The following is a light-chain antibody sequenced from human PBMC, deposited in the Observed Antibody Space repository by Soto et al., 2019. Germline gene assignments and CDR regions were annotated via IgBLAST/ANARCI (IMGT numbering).Light chain of an antibody. J-gene: IGKJ1*01. CDR2: AAS. CDR1: QGISSY. Sequence: AIRMTQSPSSLSASTGDRVTITCRASQGISSYLAWYQQKPGKAPKLLIYAASTLQSGVPSRFSGSGSGTDFTLTISCLQPEDFATYYCQQYYSYPQTFGQGTKWISN. V-gene: IGKV1-8*01. CDR3: QQYYSYPQT.